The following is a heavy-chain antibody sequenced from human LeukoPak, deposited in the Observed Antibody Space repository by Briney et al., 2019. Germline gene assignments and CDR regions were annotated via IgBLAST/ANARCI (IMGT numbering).Heavy chain of an antibody. V-gene: IGHV3-74*01. CDR1: GFSFSRHW. CDR3: AREGSGVVTLDH. J-gene: IGHJ1*01. Sequence: TGGSLRLSCAASGFSFSRHWMHWVRQAPGKVLVWVSRIIGDGSITSYADSVKGRFTISRDTAKSTVHLQMNGLRVEDTAVYYCAREGSGVVTLDHWGQGTLVTVSS. D-gene: IGHD2-21*02. CDR2: IIGDGSIT.